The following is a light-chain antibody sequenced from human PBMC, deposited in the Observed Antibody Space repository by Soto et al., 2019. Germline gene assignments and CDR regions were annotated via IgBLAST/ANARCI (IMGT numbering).Light chain of an antibody. CDR3: LQYDSSPPMYT. J-gene: IGKJ2*01. CDR1: QSVSSNF. Sequence: ENVLTQSPGTLSLSPGERATLSCRASQSVSSNFLAWYQQKPGQAPRLLIYGAASRATGIPDRFSGSGSGTDFTLTISRLEPEDFAVYYCLQYDSSPPMYTFGQGTRLEIK. CDR2: GAA. V-gene: IGKV3-20*01.